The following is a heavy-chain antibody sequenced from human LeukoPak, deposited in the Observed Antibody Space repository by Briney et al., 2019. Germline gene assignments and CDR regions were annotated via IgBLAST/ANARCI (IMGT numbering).Heavy chain of an antibody. Sequence: GGSLRLSCAASGFTFSSYDMHWVRQATGKGLEWVSAIGTAGDTYYPGSVRGRFTISRENAKNSLYLQMNSLRAGDTAVYYCAGGYSSSSWHWFDPWGQGTLVTVSS. D-gene: IGHD6-6*01. CDR2: IGTAGDT. J-gene: IGHJ5*02. CDR3: AGGYSSSSWHWFDP. CDR1: GFTFSSYD. V-gene: IGHV3-13*01.